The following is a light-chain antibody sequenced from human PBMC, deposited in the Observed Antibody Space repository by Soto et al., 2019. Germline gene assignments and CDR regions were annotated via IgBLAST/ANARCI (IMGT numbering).Light chain of an antibody. CDR3: SAWDDSLSGSV. V-gene: IGLV1-47*01. CDR2: RNN. J-gene: IGLJ1*01. Sequence: QSVLTQPPSASGTPGQRVTISCSGSSSNIGSNYVYWYQQLPGTAPKLLIYRNNQRPSGVPDRFSGSKSGTSASLAISGLRSEDEAHYYCSAWDDSLSGSVFGTGTKLTVL. CDR1: SSNIGSNY.